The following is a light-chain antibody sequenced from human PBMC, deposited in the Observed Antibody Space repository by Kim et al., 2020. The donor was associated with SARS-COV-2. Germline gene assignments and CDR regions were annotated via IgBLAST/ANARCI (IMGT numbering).Light chain of an antibody. CDR1: SSNVGSYA. CDR2: FND. Sequence: GQRVTIACSGGSSNVGSYAVNWYQQLPGAAPKLLIYFNDQRTSGVPDRFSASKSGTSASLAISGLQSEDEADYYCAAWDDRLNGRVFGGGTQLTVL. V-gene: IGLV1-44*01. CDR3: AAWDDRLNGRV. J-gene: IGLJ3*02.